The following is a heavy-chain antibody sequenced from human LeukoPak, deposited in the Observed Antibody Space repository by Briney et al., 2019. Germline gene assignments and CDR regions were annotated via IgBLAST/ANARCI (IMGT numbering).Heavy chain of an antibody. CDR2: IRYDGSNK. D-gene: IGHD3-10*01. CDR3: AKDRGRYYGSGSYYNVC. J-gene: IGHJ4*02. V-gene: IGHV3-30*02. CDR1: GFTFSSYG. Sequence: PGGSLRLSCAASGFTFSSYGMHWVRQAPGKGLEGVAFIRYDGSNKYYADSVKGRFTISRDNSKNTLYLQMNSLRAEDTALYYCAKDRGRYYGSGSYYNVCWGQGTLVTVSS.